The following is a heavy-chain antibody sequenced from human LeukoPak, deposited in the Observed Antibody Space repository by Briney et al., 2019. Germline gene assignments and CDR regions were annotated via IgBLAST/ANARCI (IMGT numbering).Heavy chain of an antibody. CDR1: GYTFTSYG. V-gene: IGHV1-18*01. CDR3: ARVYDILTGYYWFDP. J-gene: IGHJ5*02. D-gene: IGHD3-9*01. Sequence: ASVKVSCKASGYTFTSYGISWVRQAPGQGLEWMGWISAYNGNTNYAQKLQGRVTMTTDTSTSTAYIELRSLRSDDTAVYYCARVYDILTGYYWFDPWGQGTLVTVSS. CDR2: ISAYNGNT.